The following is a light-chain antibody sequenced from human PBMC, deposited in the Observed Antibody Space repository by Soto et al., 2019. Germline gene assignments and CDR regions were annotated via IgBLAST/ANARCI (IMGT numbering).Light chain of an antibody. Sequence: DIQMTQSPSSLSASAGDRVTITCRASQSIRRSLNWYQQKPGKAPNLLIYAASSLQSGVPSRFSGSGSWTDFTLTISILQPEDFATYYCQQSYSSPLTFGGGTKVDIK. J-gene: IGKJ4*01. CDR3: QQSYSSPLT. CDR1: QSIRRS. CDR2: AAS. V-gene: IGKV1-39*01.